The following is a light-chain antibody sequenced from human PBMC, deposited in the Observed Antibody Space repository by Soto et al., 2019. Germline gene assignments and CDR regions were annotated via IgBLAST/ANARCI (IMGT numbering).Light chain of an antibody. J-gene: IGLJ1*01. CDR3: CSYASSGTYV. CDR2: EGS. V-gene: IGLV2-23*01. CDR1: SSDVGSYNL. Sequence: QSVLTQPASVSGSPGQSITISCTGTSSDVGSYNLVSWYQQHPGKAPKLMIYEGSKRPSGLSSRFSGSKSGNTASLTISGLQAEDEADFYCCSYASSGTYVFGTGTKLTVL.